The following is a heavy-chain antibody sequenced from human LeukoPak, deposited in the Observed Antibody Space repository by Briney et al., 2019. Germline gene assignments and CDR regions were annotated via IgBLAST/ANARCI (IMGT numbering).Heavy chain of an antibody. V-gene: IGHV1-69*04. CDR1: GGTFSSYA. CDR2: IIPILGIA. J-gene: IGHJ4*02. D-gene: IGHD3-22*01. Sequence: ASVKVSRKASGGTFSSYAISWVRQAPGQGLEWMGRIIPILGIANYAQKFQGRVTITADKSTSTAYMELSSLRSEDTAVYYCARETSYYYDSSGYSPTIDYWGQGTLVTVSS. CDR3: ARETSYYYDSSGYSPTIDY.